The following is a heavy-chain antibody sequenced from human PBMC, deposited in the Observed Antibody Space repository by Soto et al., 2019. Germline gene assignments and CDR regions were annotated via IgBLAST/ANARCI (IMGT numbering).Heavy chain of an antibody. Sequence: EVQLVESGGGLIQPGGSLRLSCTASGLSVRNNYMSWVRQVPGMGLEWVSVIYNDGTTYYADSVKGRFTISRDTSKNTLSLQMDSLRAEDTAVYYCVRPLPSGRNYGMDVWGQGTTVTVSS. V-gene: IGHV3-53*01. CDR3: VRPLPSGRNYGMDV. D-gene: IGHD3-10*01. J-gene: IGHJ6*02. CDR1: GLSVRNNY. CDR2: IYNDGTT.